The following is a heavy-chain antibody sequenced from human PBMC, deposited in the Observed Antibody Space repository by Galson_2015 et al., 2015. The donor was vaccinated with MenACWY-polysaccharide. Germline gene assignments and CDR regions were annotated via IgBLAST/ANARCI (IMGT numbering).Heavy chain of an antibody. CDR2: ISKSGDST. Sequence: SLRLSCAASGFSLDAWYMRWIRQAPGKGLEWLSYISKSGDSTYYGDSVKGRFAISRDNAKNALYLQLNSLEVDDTAIYYCARGHYGLDVWGQGTTVTVSS. V-gene: IGHV3-11*01. CDR3: ARGHYGLDV. CDR1: GFSLDAWY. J-gene: IGHJ6*02.